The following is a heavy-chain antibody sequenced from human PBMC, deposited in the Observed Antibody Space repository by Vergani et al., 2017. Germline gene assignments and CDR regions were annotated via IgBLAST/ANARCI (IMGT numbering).Heavy chain of an antibody. J-gene: IGHJ6*02. CDR3: AREFWSGDYYGMDV. V-gene: IGHV4-59*01. CDR2: IYYSGST. D-gene: IGHD3-3*01. Sequence: QVQLQESGPGLVKPSETLSLTCTVSGGSISSYFWSWIRQPPGKGLEWIGYIYYSGSTNYNPSLKSRVTISVDTSKNQFSRKLSSVTAADTAVYYCAREFWSGDYYGMDVWGQGTTVTVSS. CDR1: GGSISSYF.